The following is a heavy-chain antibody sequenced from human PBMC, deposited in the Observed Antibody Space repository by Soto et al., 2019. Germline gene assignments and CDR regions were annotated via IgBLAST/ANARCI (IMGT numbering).Heavy chain of an antibody. Sequence: PSETLSLTCAVYGGCFCGYYWSWIRQSPGKGLEWIGEVNPTGSTKYNPSLKSRATISVDTSKNQFSLQLNSVAAADTALYYCARSREQWLVDAFDIWGQGTLLTISS. D-gene: IGHD6-19*01. CDR2: VNPTGST. V-gene: IGHV4-34*01. CDR1: GGCFCGYY. J-gene: IGHJ3*02. CDR3: ARSREQWLVDAFDI.